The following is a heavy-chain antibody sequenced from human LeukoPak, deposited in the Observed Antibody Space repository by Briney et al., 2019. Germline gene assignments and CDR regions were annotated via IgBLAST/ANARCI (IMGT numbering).Heavy chain of an antibody. CDR1: GGTFNSHA. J-gene: IGHJ3*02. Sequence: ASVKVSCKTSGGTFNSHAISWVRQAPGQGLEWMGGITAIFRTANYAQKFQGRVTVTADEFMSTVYMELSSLRSEDTAVYYCARVDYDGPRYAHDAFDIWGQGTMVTVSS. CDR3: ARVDYDGPRYAHDAFDI. CDR2: ITAIFRTA. V-gene: IGHV1-69*13. D-gene: IGHD3-22*01.